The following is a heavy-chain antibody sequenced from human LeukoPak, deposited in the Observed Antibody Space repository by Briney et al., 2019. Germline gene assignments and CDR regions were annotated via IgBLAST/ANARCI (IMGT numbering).Heavy chain of an antibody. CDR1: GFTVSSNY. CDR2: IKQDGSEE. D-gene: IGHD2-21*02. V-gene: IGHV3-7*01. Sequence: GGSLRLSCAASGFTVSSNYMSWVRQAPGKGLEWLANIKQDGSEEYYVDSVKGRFTISRDNAKNSLYLQVNSLRADDTAVYYCARDLPLPYCGGDCYSYWGQGTLVTVSS. CDR3: ARDLPLPYCGGDCYSY. J-gene: IGHJ4*02.